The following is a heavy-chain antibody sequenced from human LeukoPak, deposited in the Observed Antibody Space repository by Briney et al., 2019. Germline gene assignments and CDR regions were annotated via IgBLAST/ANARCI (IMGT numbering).Heavy chain of an antibody. Sequence: GGSLRLSCEASGITFSAYTMNWVRQAPGKGLEWVSSISGSGSYIFYADSVKGRFTISRDNAKNSLYLQMSSLGVEDTAVYYCASDRSLIASLYYFDNWGQGTLVTLSS. D-gene: IGHD3-22*01. J-gene: IGHJ4*02. CDR1: GITFSAYT. CDR2: ISGSGSYI. V-gene: IGHV3-21*01. CDR3: ASDRSLIASLYYFDN.